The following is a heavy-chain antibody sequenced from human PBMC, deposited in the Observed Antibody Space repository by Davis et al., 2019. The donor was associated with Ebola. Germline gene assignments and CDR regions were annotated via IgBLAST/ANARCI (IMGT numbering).Heavy chain of an antibody. V-gene: IGHV1-69*13. D-gene: IGHD6-13*01. CDR1: GYSFTNKY. CDR3: ARTYSGSRIIMDV. J-gene: IGHJ6*04. Sequence: SVKVSCKASGYSFTNKYLHWVRQAPGQGLEWMGGIIPVFGTTDYAPRFQGRVTITADESTSTAYMELTSLRSDDTAVYYCARTYSGSRIIMDVWGKGTTVTVSS. CDR2: IIPVFGTT.